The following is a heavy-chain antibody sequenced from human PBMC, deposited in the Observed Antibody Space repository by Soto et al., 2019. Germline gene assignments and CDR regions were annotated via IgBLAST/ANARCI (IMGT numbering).Heavy chain of an antibody. CDR3: ARDPKTSGGQHWAFNYFDS. V-gene: IGHV3-30-3*01. Sequence: QVQLVESGGGVVQPGRYLRLSCAASGFSFSISPMHWVRQAPGKGPEWVALISYDGTNKFYEDSVKGRFTISRDNSKSTLYLQVDSLRPEDAAVYYCARDPKTSGGQHWAFNYFDSWGQATLVTVSS. CDR2: ISYDGTNK. D-gene: IGHD7-27*01. J-gene: IGHJ4*02. CDR1: GFSFSISP.